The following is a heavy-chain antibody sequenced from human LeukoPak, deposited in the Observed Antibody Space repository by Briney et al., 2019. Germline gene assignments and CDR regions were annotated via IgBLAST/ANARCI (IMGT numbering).Heavy chain of an antibody. CDR1: GGSVSSGSYY. D-gene: IGHD3-22*01. J-gene: IGHJ4*02. Sequence: SETLSLTCTVSGGSVSSGSYYWSWIRQPPGKGLEWIGYIYYSGSTNYNPSLKSRVTISVDTSKNQFSLKLSSVTAADTAVYYCARAHSDTSGYSTKYPDYWGQGTLVTVSS. CDR2: IYYSGST. CDR3: ARAHSDTSGYSTKYPDY. V-gene: IGHV4-61*01.